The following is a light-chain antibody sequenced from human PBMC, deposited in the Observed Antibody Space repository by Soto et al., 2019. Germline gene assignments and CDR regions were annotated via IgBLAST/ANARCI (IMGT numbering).Light chain of an antibody. Sequence: DIQMTQSPSSLSASVGDRVTITCRASQSISSYLNWYQQKPGKAPKLLIYAASSLQSGVPSRFSGSGSGTDFTLTISSLQPEDFATYYCQQSYSTSITFCPGTKVDIK. CDR1: QSISSY. V-gene: IGKV1-39*01. CDR3: QQSYSTSIT. J-gene: IGKJ3*01. CDR2: AAS.